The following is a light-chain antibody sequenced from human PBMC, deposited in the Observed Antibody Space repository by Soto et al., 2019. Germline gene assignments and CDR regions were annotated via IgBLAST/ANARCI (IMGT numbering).Light chain of an antibody. V-gene: IGLV2-8*01. J-gene: IGLJ1*01. CDR1: NNFVGGYTY. CDR2: EVS. Sequence: SAPNQPSPPSGAPVQSVTLPCSGNNNFVGGYTYVSWHQQHPGKAPKLMIYEVSKRPSGVPDRFSGSKSGNTASLIVSGLQAEDEADYYCSSYAGSNNFVFGTGTKVTVL. CDR3: SSYAGSNNFV.